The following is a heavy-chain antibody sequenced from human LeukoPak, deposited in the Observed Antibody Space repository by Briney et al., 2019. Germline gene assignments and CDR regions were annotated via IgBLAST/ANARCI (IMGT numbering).Heavy chain of an antibody. CDR3: AREANYYGSGSYFEGTFDY. J-gene: IGHJ4*02. Sequence: GGSLRLSCAASGFIFSTYSMNWVRQAPGKGLEWVSSISSSGDYIYYADSVKGRFTISRDNAKNSLYLQMNSLRAEDTAVYYCAREANYYGSGSYFEGTFDYWGQGSLVTVSS. CDR1: GFIFSTYS. D-gene: IGHD3-10*01. V-gene: IGHV3-21*04. CDR2: ISSSGDYI.